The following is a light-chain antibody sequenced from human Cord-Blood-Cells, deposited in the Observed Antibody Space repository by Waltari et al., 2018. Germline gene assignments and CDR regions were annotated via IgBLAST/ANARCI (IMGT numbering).Light chain of an antibody. V-gene: IGKV3-15*01. J-gene: IGKJ5*01. CDR2: GAS. Sequence: EIVMTQSPATLSVSPGERATLSCRASQSVSSNLAWYQQKPGQAPRLPIYGASTRATGIPARFSGSGSETEFTLTISSLQSEDFAVYYCQQYNNWPITFGQGTRLEIK. CDR1: QSVSSN. CDR3: QQYNNWPIT.